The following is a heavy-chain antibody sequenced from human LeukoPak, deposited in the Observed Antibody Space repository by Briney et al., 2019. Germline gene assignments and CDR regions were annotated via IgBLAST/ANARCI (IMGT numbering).Heavy chain of an antibody. J-gene: IGHJ4*02. D-gene: IGHD1-26*01. V-gene: IGHV3-7*03. CDR2: TKQDGSEK. Sequence: GGSLRLSCAASGFTFTIYWISRVRQAPGKGLEWVANTKQDGSEKYYVDSVKGRFTISRDNAKNSLYLQMNSLRAEDTAVYYCAREPPGGSYYFDYWGQGTLVTVSS. CDR3: AREPPGGSYYFDY. CDR1: GFTFTIYW.